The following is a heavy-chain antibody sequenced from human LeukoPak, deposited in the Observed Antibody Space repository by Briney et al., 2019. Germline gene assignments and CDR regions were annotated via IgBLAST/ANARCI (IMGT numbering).Heavy chain of an antibody. V-gene: IGHV3-23*01. CDR2: ISGSGGST. D-gene: IGHD6-19*01. J-gene: IGHJ4*02. Sequence: GGSLRLSCAASGFTFSSFALSWVRQAPGKGLEWVSSISGSGGSTSYADSVKGRFTVSRDNSKNTLYLQTDSLRTEDTAVYYCVKDLSGAWSFDFWGQGTLVTVSS. CDR1: GFTFSSFA. CDR3: VKDLSGAWSFDF.